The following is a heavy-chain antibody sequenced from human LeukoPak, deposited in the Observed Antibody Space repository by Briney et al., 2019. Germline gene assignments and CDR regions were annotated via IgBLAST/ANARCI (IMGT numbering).Heavy chain of an antibody. CDR1: GLSFSNYW. CDR2: TNLHGTAV. CDR3: ASAYTYVRLGDH. J-gene: IGHJ4*02. D-gene: IGHD3-10*02. Sequence: GGSLRLCCAVSGLSFSNYWMHWVRQAPGKGLVWVARTNLHGTAVDYADPVKGRFTISRDNSKNMLFLQMNSLRVEDTAVYYCASAYTYVRLGDHWGQGTLVTVSP. V-gene: IGHV3-74*01.